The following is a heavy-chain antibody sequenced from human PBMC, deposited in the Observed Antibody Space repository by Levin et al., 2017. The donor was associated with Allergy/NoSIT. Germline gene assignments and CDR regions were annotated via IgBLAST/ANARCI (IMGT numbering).Heavy chain of an antibody. D-gene: IGHD3-9*01. CDR3: ARVPSPSDILTGTPHWYFDL. V-gene: IGHV7-4-1*02. Sequence: ASVKVSCKASGYTFTSYAMNWVRQAPGQGLEWMGWINTNTGNPTYAQGFPGRFVFSLDTSVSTAYLQISSLKAEDTAVYYCARVPSPSDILTGTPHWYFDLWGRGTLVTVSS. CDR2: INTNTGNP. CDR1: GYTFTSYA. J-gene: IGHJ2*01.